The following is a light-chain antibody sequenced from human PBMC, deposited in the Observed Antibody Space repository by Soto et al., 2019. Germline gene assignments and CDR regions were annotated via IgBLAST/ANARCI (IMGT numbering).Light chain of an antibody. J-gene: IGKJ4*01. CDR3: QQSYNSPPIT. CDR2: AAS. CDR1: RSITVY. Sequence: DIPMTQSPSSLSASVGDSVTITCRASRSITVYLNWYQQKAGQAPKLLIYAASSLQSGVPSRFRGGGSRTEFTLNISSLQPDDFATYYCQQSYNSPPITFGGGTRL. V-gene: IGKV1-39*01.